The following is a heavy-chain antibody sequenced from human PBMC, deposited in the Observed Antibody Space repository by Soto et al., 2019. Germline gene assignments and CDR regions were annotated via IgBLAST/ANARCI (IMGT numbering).Heavy chain of an antibody. CDR1: GYTFTTYY. Sequence: VQLVQSRAEVKKPGASVKVSCEASGYTFTTYYSHWVRQARGQGLEWMGWINPKRGGTNFAQKFQDRVSMTRDTSITTAHVELNRLSSADTAVYYCARDLGYGGNSGACDVWGQGTMITVSS. CDR2: INPKRGGT. V-gene: IGHV1-2*02. J-gene: IGHJ3*01. D-gene: IGHD4-17*01. CDR3: ARDLGYGGNSGACDV.